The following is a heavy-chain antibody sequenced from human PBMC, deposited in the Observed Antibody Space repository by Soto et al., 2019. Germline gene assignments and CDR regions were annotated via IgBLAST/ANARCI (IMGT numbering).Heavy chain of an antibody. J-gene: IGHJ4*02. CDR2: IYQSGST. CDR3: ARRDSSAFSALDY. Sequence: QLQLQESGSGLVKPSQTLSLTCTVSGGSISSGGHSWTWIRQPPGKGLEWIGYIYQSGSTYYNPSLESRVTISIDRSTNQFSLKLNSVTAADTAVYYCARRDSSAFSALDYWGQGTLVTVSS. V-gene: IGHV4-30-2*01. CDR1: GGSISSGGHS. D-gene: IGHD3-22*01.